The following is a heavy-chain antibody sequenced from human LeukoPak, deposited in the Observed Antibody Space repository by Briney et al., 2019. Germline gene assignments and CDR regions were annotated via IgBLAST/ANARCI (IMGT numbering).Heavy chain of an antibody. V-gene: IGHV4-38-2*02. D-gene: IGHD4-11*01. CDR3: ARVSTVTTYYYYYYMDV. CDR2: INHSGTL. Sequence: PSETLSLTCTVSGYSMSSGYYWGWIRQPPGKGLEWIGSINHSGTLYYNPSLKSRVTISVDTSRNQFSLKLNSVTAADTAMYYCARVSTVTTYYYYYYMDVWGKGTTVTVSS. CDR1: GYSMSSGYY. J-gene: IGHJ6*03.